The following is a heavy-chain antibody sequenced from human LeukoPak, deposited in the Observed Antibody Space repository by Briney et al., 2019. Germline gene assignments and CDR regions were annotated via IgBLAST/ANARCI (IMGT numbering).Heavy chain of an antibody. CDR2: ISSSSSTI. J-gene: IGHJ3*02. CDR3: ARDYYDSSGYHDAFDI. Sequence: GGSLRLSCAASGFTFSRYSMNWVRQAPGKGLEWVSYISSSSSTIYYADSVKGRFTISRDNAKNSLYLQMNSLRAEDTAVYYCARDYYDSSGYHDAFDIWGQGTMVTVSS. D-gene: IGHD3-22*01. CDR1: GFTFSRYS. V-gene: IGHV3-48*01.